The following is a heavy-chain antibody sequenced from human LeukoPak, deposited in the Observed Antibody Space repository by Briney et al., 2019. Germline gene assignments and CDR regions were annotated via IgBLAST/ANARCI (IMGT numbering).Heavy chain of an antibody. V-gene: IGHV4-59*01. J-gene: IGHJ3*02. CDR3: ARVDSSGPFDAFDI. Sequence: PSETLSLTCTVSGGSISSYYWSWIRQPPGKGLEWIGYIYYSGSTNYNPSLKSRVTISVDTSKNQFSLKLSSVTAADTAVYYCARVDSSGPFDAFDIWGQGTMVTVSS. CDR1: GGSISSYY. CDR2: IYYSGST. D-gene: IGHD3-22*01.